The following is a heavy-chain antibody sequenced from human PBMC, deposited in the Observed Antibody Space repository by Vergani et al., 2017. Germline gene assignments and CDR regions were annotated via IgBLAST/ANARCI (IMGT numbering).Heavy chain of an antibody. J-gene: IGHJ4*02. CDR1: GFTFNRYG. D-gene: IGHD2-15*01. CDR2: VLFDGSNE. CDR3: ARVLADCHEGSCAL. V-gene: IGHV3-30*02. Sequence: QVQLVQSGGGVVQPGGSLRLSCVASGFTFNRYGMQWVRQAPGQGLEWVAYVLFDGSNEYYADSVKGRFIVSRDNSNDALYLQMNSLRTDDTAVYYCARVLADCHEGSCALWVQGSVVTVSS.